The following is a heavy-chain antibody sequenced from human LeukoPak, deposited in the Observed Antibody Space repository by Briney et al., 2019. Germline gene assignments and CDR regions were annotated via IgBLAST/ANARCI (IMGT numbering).Heavy chain of an antibody. V-gene: IGHV3-21*01. CDR1: GFTFSSYS. CDR3: ARDGYGSGSYSINGAFDI. D-gene: IGHD3-10*01. CDR2: ISSSSSYI. J-gene: IGHJ3*02. Sequence: GRSLRLSCAASGFTFSSYSMNWVRQAPGKGLEWVSSISSSSSYIYYADSVKGRFTISRDNAKNSLYLQMNSLRAEDTAVYYCARDGYGSGSYSINGAFDIWGQGTMVTVSS.